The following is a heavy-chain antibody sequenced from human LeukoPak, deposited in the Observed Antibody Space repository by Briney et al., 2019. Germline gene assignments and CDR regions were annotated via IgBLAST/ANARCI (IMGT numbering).Heavy chain of an antibody. V-gene: IGHV3-21*03. CDR3: ARDRGYSTFDY. J-gene: IGHJ4*02. CDR1: GFTFSGYT. D-gene: IGHD4-23*01. Sequence: KAGGSLRLSCAASGFTFSGYTMNWVRQAPGKGLEWVSSISSSSSSIYYADSVKGRFTISRDNAKNALYLQMNSLRVDDTAVYYCARDRGYSTFDYWGQGTLVTVSS. CDR2: ISSSSSSI.